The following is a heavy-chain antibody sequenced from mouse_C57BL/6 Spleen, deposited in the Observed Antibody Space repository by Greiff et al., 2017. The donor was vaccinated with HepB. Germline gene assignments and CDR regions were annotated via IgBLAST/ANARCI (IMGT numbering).Heavy chain of an antibody. Sequence: VQLKQSGPGLVQPSPSLSITCTVSGFSLTSYGVHWVRQPPGQGLEWLGVIWSGGSTDYNAAFISRLSISKDNSESQVFFKMNSLQADDTARYYWAKNVGLRWAWLAYWGQGTLVTVSA. V-gene: IGHV2-4*01. CDR3: AKNVGLRWAWLAY. J-gene: IGHJ3*01. CDR1: GFSLTSYG. D-gene: IGHD2-4*01. CDR2: IWSGGST.